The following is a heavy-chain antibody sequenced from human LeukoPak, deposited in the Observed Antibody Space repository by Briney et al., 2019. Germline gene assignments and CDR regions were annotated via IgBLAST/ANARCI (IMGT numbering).Heavy chain of an antibody. J-gene: IGHJ4*02. CDR1: GLTVSSNY. CDR2: ISGSGGST. D-gene: IGHD6-19*01. Sequence: QPGGSLRLSCAASGLTVSSNYLSWVRQAPGKGLEWVSVISGSGGSTYYADSVKGRFTISRDNSKNTLYLQMNSLRAEDTAVYYCAKDLRAVAGTALGYWGQGTLVTVSS. V-gene: IGHV3-23*01. CDR3: AKDLRAVAGTALGY.